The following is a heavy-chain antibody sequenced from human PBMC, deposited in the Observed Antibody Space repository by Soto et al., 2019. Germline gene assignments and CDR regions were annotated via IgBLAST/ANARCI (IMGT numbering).Heavy chain of an antibody. CDR2: IIPILGIA. Sequence: SVKVSCKASGGTFSSYTISWVRQAPGQGLEWMGRIIPILGIANYAQKFQGRVTITADKSTSTAYMELSSLRSEDTAVYYCARDCSGGSCPFYWGQATLVTVSS. CDR3: ARDCSGGSCPFY. V-gene: IGHV1-69*04. CDR1: GGTFSSYT. D-gene: IGHD2-15*01. J-gene: IGHJ4*02.